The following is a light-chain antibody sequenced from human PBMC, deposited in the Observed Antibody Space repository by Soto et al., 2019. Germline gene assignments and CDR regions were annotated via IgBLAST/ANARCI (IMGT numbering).Light chain of an antibody. V-gene: IGKV1-5*01. J-gene: IGKJ1*01. CDR2: DAS. Sequence: DIQMTPSPSTLPASVGDRVTITCRASQGISNWLAWYQQTPGTAPKLLIYDASTLESGPPSSFSGSAATKDFPPTISSLPPDDAATYYCQQYNSSSTFGQGTKVDIK. CDR3: QQYNSSST. CDR1: QGISNW.